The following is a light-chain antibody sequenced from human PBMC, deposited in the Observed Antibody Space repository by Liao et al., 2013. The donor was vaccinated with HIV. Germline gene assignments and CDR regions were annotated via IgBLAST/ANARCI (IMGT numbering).Light chain of an antibody. Sequence: SYVLTQSPSMSVAPGKTARITCGENNIGSKNVHWYQQKPGQAPTLVMYYDSLRPAGIPERFSGSNSGDTATLTISRVEAGDEADYYCQVWDGSSDHPFVLFGGGTKLTVL. CDR3: QVWDGSSDHPFVL. J-gene: IGLJ3*02. V-gene: IGLV3-21*04. CDR1: NIGSKN. CDR2: YDS.